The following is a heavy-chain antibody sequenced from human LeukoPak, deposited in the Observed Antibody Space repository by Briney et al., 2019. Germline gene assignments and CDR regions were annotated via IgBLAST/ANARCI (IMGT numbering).Heavy chain of an antibody. J-gene: IGHJ4*02. CDR3: ARDLSDGGYDLGFDY. V-gene: IGHV1-2*02. Sequence: GASVKVSCKASGYTFTGYYMHWVRQAPGQELEWMGWINPNSGGTNYAQKLQGRVTMTTDTSTSTAYMELRSLRSDDTAVYYCARDLSDGGYDLGFDYWGQGTLVTVSS. CDR2: INPNSGGT. CDR1: GYTFTGYY. D-gene: IGHD5-12*01.